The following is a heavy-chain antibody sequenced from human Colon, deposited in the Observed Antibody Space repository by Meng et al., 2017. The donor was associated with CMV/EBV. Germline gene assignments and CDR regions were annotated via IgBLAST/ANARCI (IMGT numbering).Heavy chain of an antibody. CDR1: GGSISSYY. CDR3: AATKGYCSSTTCYWSWFDP. Sequence: SETLSLTCSVSGGSISSYYYSWIRQSPGKGLEWIGYIYYNGSTNFNPSLKSRVTLSVDTSKNRFSLKLTSVTAADTAVYYCAATKGYCSSTTCYWSWFDPWGQGTLVTVSS. D-gene: IGHD2-2*01. V-gene: IGHV4-59*01. J-gene: IGHJ5*02. CDR2: IYYNGST.